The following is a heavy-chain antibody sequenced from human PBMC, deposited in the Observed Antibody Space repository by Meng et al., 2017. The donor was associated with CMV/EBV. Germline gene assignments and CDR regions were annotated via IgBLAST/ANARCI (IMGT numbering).Heavy chain of an antibody. CDR3: ARDFSPCSRTSCQDVFDY. CDR2: ISSYSSYI. V-gene: IGHV3-21*01. Sequence: GESLKISCAASGFTFSSYSMNWVRQAPGKGLEWVSSISSYSSYIYYADSVKGRFTISRDNAKNSLYLQMNSLRAEDTAVYYCARDFSPCSRTSCQDVFDYWGQGTLVTVSS. D-gene: IGHD2-2*01. J-gene: IGHJ4*02. CDR1: GFTFSSYS.